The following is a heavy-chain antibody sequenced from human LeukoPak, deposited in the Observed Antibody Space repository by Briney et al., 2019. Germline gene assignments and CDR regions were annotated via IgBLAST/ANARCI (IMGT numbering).Heavy chain of an antibody. V-gene: IGHV3-23*01. CDR3: AKGSFTSWFRELMSPDY. Sequence: GGSLRLSCAASGFTFSSYAMSWVRQAPGKGLEWVSAISGSGGSTYYADSVKGRFTISRDNSKNTLYLQMNSLRAEDTAVYYCAKGSFTSWFRELMSPDYRGQGTLVTVSS. CDR1: GFTFSSYA. CDR2: ISGSGGST. J-gene: IGHJ4*02. D-gene: IGHD3-10*01.